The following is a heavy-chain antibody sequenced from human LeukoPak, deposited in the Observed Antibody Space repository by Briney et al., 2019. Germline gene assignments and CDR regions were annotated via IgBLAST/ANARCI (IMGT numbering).Heavy chain of an antibody. CDR3: ARCGYRFGIYYYYMDV. CDR1: GFTYGDYA. V-gene: IGHV3-49*03. Sequence: PGGSLRLSCTASGFTYGDYAMSWFRQAPGKGLEWVGFIRSKAYGGTTEYAASVKGRFTISRDDSKSIAYLQMNSLKTEDTAVYYCARCGYRFGIYYYYMDVWGKGTTVTVSS. J-gene: IGHJ6*03. D-gene: IGHD5-12*01. CDR2: IRSKAYGGTT.